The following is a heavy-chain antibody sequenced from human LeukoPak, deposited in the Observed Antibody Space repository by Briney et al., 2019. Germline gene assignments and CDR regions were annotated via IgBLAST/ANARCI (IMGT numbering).Heavy chain of an antibody. Sequence: GGSLRLSCAASGFTFSTYAMSWFRQAPGRGLEWVSTISSVGGSTHYADSVKGRFTISRDNSRNTLYLQMNSLRAEDTAVYYCAKDLGYTSGWTIDYWGQGTLVTVSS. CDR3: AKDLGYTSGWTIDY. V-gene: IGHV3-23*01. CDR1: GFTFSTYA. D-gene: IGHD6-19*01. CDR2: ISSVGGST. J-gene: IGHJ4*02.